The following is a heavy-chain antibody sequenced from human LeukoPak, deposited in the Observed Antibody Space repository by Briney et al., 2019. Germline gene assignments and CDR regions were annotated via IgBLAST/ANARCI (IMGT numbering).Heavy chain of an antibody. CDR1: GFTFSSHW. CDR2: INSDGSSP. V-gene: IGHV3-74*01. CDR3: ARGSGSYFYYYMDV. D-gene: IGHD1-26*01. J-gene: IGHJ6*03. Sequence: PGGSLRLSCAASGFTFSSHWMHWVRQGPGKGLVWVSRINSDGSSPTYEDSVKGRFTISRDNAKNTLYLQMNSLRAEDTAVYYCARGSGSYFYYYMDVWGKGTTVTVSS.